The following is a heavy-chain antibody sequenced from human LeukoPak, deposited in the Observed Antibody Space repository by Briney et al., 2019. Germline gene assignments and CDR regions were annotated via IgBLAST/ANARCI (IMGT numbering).Heavy chain of an antibody. V-gene: IGHV3-11*01. CDR3: ARLSHYAFDM. J-gene: IGHJ3*02. CDR1: GFIFSDHY. CDR2: ITDSGNEI. Sequence: PGGSLRLSCAPSGFIFSDHYMSWVRQAPGKGPEGVSYITDSGNEIYYADSVKGRFTISRDNAKNSLFLQMNSLRAEDTAVYYCARLSHYAFDMWGQGAVVTVSS.